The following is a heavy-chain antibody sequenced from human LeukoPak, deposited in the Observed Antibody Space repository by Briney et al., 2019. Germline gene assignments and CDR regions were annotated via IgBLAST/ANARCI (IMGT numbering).Heavy chain of an antibody. J-gene: IGHJ4*02. CDR1: GYTFTSYG. CDR2: ISACNGNT. CDR3: ARARIMITFGGVIVFGDY. Sequence: ASVKVSCKASGYTFTSYGISWVRQAPGQGLEWMGWISACNGNTNYAQKLQGRVTMTTDTSTSTAYMELRSLRSDDTAVYYCARARIMITFGGVIVFGDYWGQGTLVTVSS. D-gene: IGHD3-16*02. V-gene: IGHV1-18*01.